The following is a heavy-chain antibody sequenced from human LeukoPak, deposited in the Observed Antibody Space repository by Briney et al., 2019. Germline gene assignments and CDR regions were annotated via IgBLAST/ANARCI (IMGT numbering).Heavy chain of an antibody. CDR1: GFTFSSYG. CDR3: ARDRYSDYGGVYDF. V-gene: IGHV3-33*01. J-gene: IGHJ1*01. D-gene: IGHD3/OR15-3a*01. CDR2: IFYDGSNK. Sequence: GTSLGLSCAASGFTFSSYGMHWVRQAPGKGLEWVTTIFYDGSNKYYADSVKGRFTISRDNSENTVYLQVSSLRAEDTAVYYCARDRYSDYGGVYDFWGRGTLVTVSS.